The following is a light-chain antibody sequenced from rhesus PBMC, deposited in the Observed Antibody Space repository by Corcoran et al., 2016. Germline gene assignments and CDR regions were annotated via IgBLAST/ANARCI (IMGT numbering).Light chain of an antibody. Sequence: DIQMTQSPSSLSASVGDRVTITCRASQGISNWLAWYQQKPGKAPKLLIYRASNLEKGVQSRLSGSGTGTNFTSTISSRQPEDIATDYCQQHDNSPYSFGQGTKVEIK. V-gene: IGKV1-69*01. CDR1: QGISNW. CDR3: QQHDNSPYS. J-gene: IGKJ2*01. CDR2: RAS.